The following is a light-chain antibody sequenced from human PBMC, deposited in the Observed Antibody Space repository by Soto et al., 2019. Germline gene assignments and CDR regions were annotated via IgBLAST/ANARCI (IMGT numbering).Light chain of an antibody. CDR2: DTS. J-gene: IGKJ3*01. CDR3: QQYGSSKFT. CDR1: QSVNNNY. V-gene: IGKV3-20*01. Sequence: EIVLMQSPGTLSLSPGEGATLSCRASQSVNNNYLAWYQQRPGQAPTVLIFDTSRRATGVPDRFSGSGSGTDFTLRISRVEPDDFAVYYWQQYGSSKFTFGPGTKVNIX.